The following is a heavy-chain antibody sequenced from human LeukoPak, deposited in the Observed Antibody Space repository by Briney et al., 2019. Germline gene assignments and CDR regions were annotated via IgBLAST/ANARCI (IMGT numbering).Heavy chain of an antibody. Sequence: AGGSLRLSCAASGFTVSSNYMSWVRQAPGKGLEWVSVIYSGGSTYYADSVKGRFTISTDNSKNTLYLQMNSLRAEDTAGYYCARDLAREYRSSWYIPPDYFEFWGQGTRVSVSS. J-gene: IGHJ4*02. CDR3: ARDLAREYRSSWYIPPDYFEF. V-gene: IGHV3-53*01. CDR1: GFTVSSNY. D-gene: IGHD6-13*01. CDR2: IYSGGST.